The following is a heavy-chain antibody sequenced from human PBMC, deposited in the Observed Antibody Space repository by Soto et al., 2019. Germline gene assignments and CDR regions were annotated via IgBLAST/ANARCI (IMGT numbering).Heavy chain of an antibody. Sequence: EVQVLESGGGSVQPGGSLRLSCAASGFTFSNFAMSWVRHAPGKGLEWVSEITGSTGTTYYADSVRGRFIISRDNSQNTRHLQMNSLRPEDTAVYYCAKDTSSSPYYMHVWGKGTTVTVSS. CDR3: AKDTSSSPYYMHV. CDR1: GFTFSNFA. CDR2: ITGSTGTT. D-gene: IGHD2-2*01. J-gene: IGHJ6*03. V-gene: IGHV3-23*01.